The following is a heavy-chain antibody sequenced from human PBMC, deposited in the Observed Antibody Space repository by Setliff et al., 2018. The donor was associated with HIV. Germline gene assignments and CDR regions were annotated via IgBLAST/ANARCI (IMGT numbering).Heavy chain of an antibody. V-gene: IGHV4-39*07. CDR2: IYYSGST. Sequence: SETLSLTCDVSGGSISSDSYYWAWIRQPPGKGLEWIGTIYYSGSTHYNPSLKSRLTISVDTSKNQLSLKLSSVTAADTAVYYCLLWTGYYTYWFFDLWGRGALVTVAS. J-gene: IGHJ2*01. CDR1: GGSISSDSYY. D-gene: IGHD3-3*01. CDR3: LLWTGYYTYWFFDL.